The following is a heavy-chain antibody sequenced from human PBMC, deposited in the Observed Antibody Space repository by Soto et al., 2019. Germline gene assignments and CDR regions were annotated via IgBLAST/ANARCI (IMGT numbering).Heavy chain of an antibody. CDR3: ATGNYPSAPFDS. CDR2: VVPVFDES. D-gene: IGHD3-10*01. V-gene: IGHV1-69*01. J-gene: IGHJ4*02. CDR1: GGAFRSFS. Sequence: KVSCKASGGAFRSFSIIWVRQAPGQGLEWMGGVVPVFDESNYAQKFQGRVTIIADESTSTVYMGLRSLTSQDTAVYFCATGNYPSAPFDSWGQGTLVTVSS.